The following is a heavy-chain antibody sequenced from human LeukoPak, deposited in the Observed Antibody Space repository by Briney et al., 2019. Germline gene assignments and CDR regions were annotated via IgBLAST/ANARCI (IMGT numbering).Heavy chain of an antibody. V-gene: IGHV6-1*01. D-gene: IGHD2-15*01. CDR2: TYYRSKWSN. CDR1: GDSVSSNSAA. Sequence: SQTLSLTCAISGDSVSSNSAAWHWIRQSPSRGLEWLGRTYYRSKWSNDYAVSVKSRIDINRDTSKNQFSLQLNSVTPEDTAVYYCAREGGYYYYIDVWGKGTTVTVSS. CDR3: AREGGYYYYIDV. J-gene: IGHJ6*03.